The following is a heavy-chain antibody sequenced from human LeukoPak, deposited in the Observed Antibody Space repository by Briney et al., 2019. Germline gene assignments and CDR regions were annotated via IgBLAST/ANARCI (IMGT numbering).Heavy chain of an antibody. CDR3: ARDYTMTHAFDI. CDR2: IYSTGST. D-gene: IGHD3-22*01. Sequence: WETLSLTCTVSGGPMSDYYWSWIRQPPGKGLEWIGYIYSTGSTNYNPSLKSRVTISVDTSKNQFSLKLSSVTAADTALYYCARDYTMTHAFDIWGQGTLVTVSS. CDR1: GGPMSDYY. J-gene: IGHJ3*02. V-gene: IGHV4-59*01.